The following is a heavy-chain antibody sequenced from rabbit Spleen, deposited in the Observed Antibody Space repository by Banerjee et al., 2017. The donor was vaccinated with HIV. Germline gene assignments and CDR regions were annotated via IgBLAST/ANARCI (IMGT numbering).Heavy chain of an antibody. V-gene: IGHV1S40*01. CDR2: IYAGSSGST. Sequence: LEESGGDLVKPGASLTLTCTASGFDLSSYYYMCWVRQAPGKGLEWIACIYAGSSGSTYYASWAKGRFTISKTSSTTVTLQMTSLTAADTATYFCARDSGGNNGYGLWGPGTLVTVS. D-gene: IGHD6-1*01. CDR1: GFDLSSYYY. CDR3: ARDSGGNNGYGL. J-gene: IGHJ4*01.